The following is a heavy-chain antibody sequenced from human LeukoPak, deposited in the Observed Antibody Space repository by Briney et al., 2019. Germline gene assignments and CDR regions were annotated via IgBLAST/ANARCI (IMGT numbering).Heavy chain of an antibody. Sequence: KPSETLSLTCTVAGGSISSYYWSWIRQPPGKGLEWIGYIYYSGSTNYNPSLKSRATISVDTSKNQFSLKLSSVTAADTAVYYCARVTGSYNIDYWGQGTLVTVSS. CDR1: GGSISSYY. CDR3: ARVTGSYNIDY. V-gene: IGHV4-59*12. CDR2: IYYSGST. J-gene: IGHJ4*02. D-gene: IGHD5-18*01.